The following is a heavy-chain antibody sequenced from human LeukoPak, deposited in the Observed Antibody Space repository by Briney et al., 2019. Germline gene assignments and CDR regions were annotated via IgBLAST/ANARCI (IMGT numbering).Heavy chain of an antibody. V-gene: IGHV3-23*01. CDR2: ISGSGDGT. CDR1: GFTFSSYA. J-gene: IGHJ6*02. Sequence: GGSLRLSCAASGFTFSSYAMTWVRQAPGKGLEWVSEISGSGDGTFYADSVKGRFTISRDNSKNTLYLQMNSLRAEDAAVYYCAKDPRYSSSYYFGMDVWGQGTTVTVSS. D-gene: IGHD6-13*01. CDR3: AKDPRYSSSYYFGMDV.